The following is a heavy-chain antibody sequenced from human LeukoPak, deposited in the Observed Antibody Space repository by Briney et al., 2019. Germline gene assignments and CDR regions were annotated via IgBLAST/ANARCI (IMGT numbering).Heavy chain of an antibody. J-gene: IGHJ4*02. CDR3: ARGHDYGDYVFDY. V-gene: IGHV1-2*02. Sequence: ASVKVSCKASGYTFTGYYMHWVRQAPGQGLEWMGWINPNSGGTNYAQKFQGRVTMTRDTSISTAYMELSRLRSDDTAVYYCARGHDYGDYVFDYWGQGTLVTVSS. CDR2: INPNSGGT. CDR1: GYTFTGYY. D-gene: IGHD4-17*01.